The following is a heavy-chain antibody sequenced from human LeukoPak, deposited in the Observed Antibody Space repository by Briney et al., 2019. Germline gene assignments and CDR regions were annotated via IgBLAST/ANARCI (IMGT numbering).Heavy chain of an antibody. J-gene: IGHJ5*02. CDR1: GFTFSSYA. Sequence: GGSLRLSCAASGFTFSSYAMHWVRQAPGKGLEWVSVLYIAGNTYYVDSVKGRFTISRDNSKNTLYLQMNSLRAEDTAVYYCAKGAKMGWFDPWGQGTLVTVSS. V-gene: IGHV3-NL1*01. D-gene: IGHD5-24*01. CDR3: AKGAKMGWFDP. CDR2: LYIAGNT.